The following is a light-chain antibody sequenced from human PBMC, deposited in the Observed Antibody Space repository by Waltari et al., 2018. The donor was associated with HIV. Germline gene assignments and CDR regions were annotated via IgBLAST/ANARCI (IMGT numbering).Light chain of an antibody. CDR2: DVT. J-gene: IGLJ3*02. CDR1: SSDVGGYKY. V-gene: IGLV2-11*01. Sequence: QSALTQPRSVSGSPGQSISISCTGTSSDVGGYKYVSWYQQYPGEVPKLMIYDVTNRPSGVPDRFSGSKSGNTASLTISGLQAEDEADYYCCSYAGVYTRWVFGGGTKLTVL. CDR3: CSYAGVYTRWV.